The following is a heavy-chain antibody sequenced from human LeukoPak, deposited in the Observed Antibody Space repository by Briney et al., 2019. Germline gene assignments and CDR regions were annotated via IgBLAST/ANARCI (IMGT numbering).Heavy chain of an antibody. D-gene: IGHD6-19*01. J-gene: IGHJ4*02. Sequence: SETLSLTCTVSGGSVSGYYWGWIRQPPGKGPEWIGYIYYSGSTNYNPSLKSRVTISVDTSKNQFSLKMNSVTAADTAVYYCARLASSGWSHCDYWGQGTLVTVSS. CDR3: ARLASSGWSHCDY. CDR1: GGSVSGYY. CDR2: IYYSGST. V-gene: IGHV4-59*08.